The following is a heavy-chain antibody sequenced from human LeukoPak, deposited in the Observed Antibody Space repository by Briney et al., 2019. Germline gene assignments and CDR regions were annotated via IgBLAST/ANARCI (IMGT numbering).Heavy chain of an antibody. Sequence: GGSLRLSCAASGFTFSSYAMSWVRQAPGKGLEWVSAISGSGGSTYYADSVKGRFTISRDNSKNTLYLQMNSLRAEDTAVYYCAKGVVPAAPPKPNWFDPWGQGTLVTVSS. CDR3: AKGVVPAAPPKPNWFDP. D-gene: IGHD2-2*01. V-gene: IGHV3-23*01. J-gene: IGHJ5*02. CDR1: GFTFSSYA. CDR2: ISGSGGST.